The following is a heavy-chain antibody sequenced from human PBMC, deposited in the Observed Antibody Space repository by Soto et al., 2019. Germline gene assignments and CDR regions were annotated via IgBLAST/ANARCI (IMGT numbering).Heavy chain of an antibody. V-gene: IGHV3-48*01. Sequence: EVQLVESGGGLVQPGESLRLSCAASGFAFSTYSMNWVRQAPGKGLEWVSYIGGNSAIKYYAGSVKGRFTVSRDNAMNSLYRHMTSLRAQDTAVYYCTREAPDVNGDAFDIWGQGTVVTVSS. D-gene: IGHD1-1*01. CDR1: GFAFSTYS. CDR2: IGGNSAIK. J-gene: IGHJ3*02. CDR3: TREAPDVNGDAFDI.